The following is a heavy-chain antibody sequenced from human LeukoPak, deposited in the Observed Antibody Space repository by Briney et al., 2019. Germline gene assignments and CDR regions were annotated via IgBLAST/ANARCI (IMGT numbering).Heavy chain of an antibody. D-gene: IGHD4-17*01. CDR2: IIPIFGTA. CDR3: ASATVTNYYYYYGMDV. V-gene: IGHV1-69*13. J-gene: IGHJ6*04. Sequence: SVKVSCKASGGTFSSYAISWVRQAPGQGLEWMGGIIPIFGTANYAQKFQGGVTITADESTSTAYMELSSLRSEDTAVYYCASATVTNYYYYYGMDVWGKGTTVTVSS. CDR1: GGTFSSYA.